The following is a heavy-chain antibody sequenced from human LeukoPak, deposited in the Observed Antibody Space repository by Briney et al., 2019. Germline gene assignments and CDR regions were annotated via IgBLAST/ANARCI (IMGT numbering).Heavy chain of an antibody. CDR1: AFTVSSDH. CDR3: AKPDTETDIVVVVAAPPPFDY. V-gene: IGHV3-30*18. J-gene: IGHJ4*02. CDR2: ISYDGSNK. Sequence: GGSLRLSCAASAFTVSSDHMNWVRQAPGKGLEWVAVISYDGSNKYYADSVKGRFTISRDNSKNTLYLQMNSLRAEDTAVYYCAKPDTETDIVVVVAAPPPFDYWGQGTLVTVSS. D-gene: IGHD2-15*01.